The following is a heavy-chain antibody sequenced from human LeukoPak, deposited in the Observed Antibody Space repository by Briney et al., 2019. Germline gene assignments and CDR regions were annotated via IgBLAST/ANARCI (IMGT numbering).Heavy chain of an antibody. CDR3: GTAQY. CDR1: GFIFNDFW. Sequence: GGSLRLSCAATGFIFNDFWMHWLRQVPGKGPVWVSRISSDGSTTYYADSVKGRFTISRDNAKNTLYLQMSSLRVEDTAVYYCGTAQYWGQGTLLTVSS. CDR2: ISSDGSTT. J-gene: IGHJ4*02. V-gene: IGHV3-74*01.